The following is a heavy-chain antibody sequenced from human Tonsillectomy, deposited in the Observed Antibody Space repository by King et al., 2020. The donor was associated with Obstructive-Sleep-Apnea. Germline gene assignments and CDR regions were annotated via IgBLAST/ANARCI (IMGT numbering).Heavy chain of an antibody. D-gene: IGHD6-13*01. V-gene: IGHV2-5*01. J-gene: IGHJ1*01. Sequence: TLKESGPTLVKPTQTLTLTCTFSGFSLSTSGVAVGWIRQPPGKALEWLALIYWNDDKRYSPSLKNRLTITKDTSKNQVVLTITNMDPVHTATYYFAHHPLSSSSWYPYFQHWGQGTLVTVSS. CDR3: AHHPLSSSSWYPYFQH. CDR1: GFSLSTSGVA. CDR2: IYWNDDK.